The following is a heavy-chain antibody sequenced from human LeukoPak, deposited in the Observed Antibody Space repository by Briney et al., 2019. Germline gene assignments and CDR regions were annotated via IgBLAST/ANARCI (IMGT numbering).Heavy chain of an antibody. CDR2: ISNNGGYT. J-gene: IGHJ6*02. Sequence: PGGSLRLSCAASGFTFSSSAMSWVRQAPGKGLEWVSAISNNGGYTYYADSVKGRFTISRDNSKNTLYLQMNSLRAEDTAVYYCAKAVHYDTLAGPGRDHYYYYGMDVWGQGTTVTVSS. D-gene: IGHD3-9*01. CDR1: GFTFSSSA. CDR3: AKAVHYDTLAGPGRDHYYYYGMDV. V-gene: IGHV3-23*01.